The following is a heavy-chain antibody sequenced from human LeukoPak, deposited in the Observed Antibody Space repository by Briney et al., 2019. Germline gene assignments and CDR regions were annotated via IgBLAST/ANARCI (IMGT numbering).Heavy chain of an antibody. CDR1: GYTFTGYY. CDR3: ARSGGYDRFWFEP. CDR2: INPNSGGT. J-gene: IGHJ5*02. Sequence: ASVKVSCKASGYTFTGYYMHWVRQAPGQGLEWMGWINPNSGGTNYAQKFQGRVTMTRDTSISTAYMELSRLRSDDTAVYYCARSGGYDRFWFEPLGQGNLGTVSS. D-gene: IGHD5-12*01. V-gene: IGHV1-2*02.